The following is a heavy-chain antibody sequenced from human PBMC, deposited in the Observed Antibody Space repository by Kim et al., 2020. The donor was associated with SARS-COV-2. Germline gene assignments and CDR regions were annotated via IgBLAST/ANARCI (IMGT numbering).Heavy chain of an antibody. V-gene: IGHV4-34*01. Sequence: SETLSLTCAVYGGSFSGYYWSWIRQPPGKGLEWIGEINHSRSTNYNPSLKSRVTISVDTSKNQFSLKLSSVTAADTAVYYCARVRLYSSGWSNWFDPWGQGTLVTVSS. CDR3: ARVRLYSSGWSNWFDP. J-gene: IGHJ5*02. CDR1: GGSFSGYY. D-gene: IGHD6-19*01. CDR2: INHSRST.